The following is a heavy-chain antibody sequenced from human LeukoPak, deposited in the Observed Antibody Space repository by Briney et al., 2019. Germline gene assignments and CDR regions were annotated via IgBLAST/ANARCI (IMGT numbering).Heavy chain of an antibody. J-gene: IGHJ4*02. V-gene: IGHV4-34*01. CDR3: ARPANYYDSSGRYYFDY. Sequence: PSETLSLTCAVYGGSFSGYYWSWIRQPPGKGLEWIGSIYYSGSTYYDPSLKSRVTISVDTSKNQFSLKLSSVAAADTAVYYCARPANYYDSSGRYYFDYWGQGTLVTVSS. CDR2: IYYSGST. D-gene: IGHD3-22*01. CDR1: GGSFSGYY.